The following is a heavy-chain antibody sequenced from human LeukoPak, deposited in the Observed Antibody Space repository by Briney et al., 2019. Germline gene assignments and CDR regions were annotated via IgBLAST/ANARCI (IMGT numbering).Heavy chain of an antibody. CDR3: ARHGIAAAGTLLGY. D-gene: IGHD6-13*01. CDR2: ISGSGGST. V-gene: IGHV3-23*01. Sequence: GGSLRLSCAASGFIFSSYAMSWVRQAPGKGLEWVSAISGSGGSTYYADSVKGRFTISRDNSKNTLYLQMNSLRAEATAVYYCARHGIAAAGTLLGYWGQGTLVTVSS. CDR1: GFIFSSYA. J-gene: IGHJ4*02.